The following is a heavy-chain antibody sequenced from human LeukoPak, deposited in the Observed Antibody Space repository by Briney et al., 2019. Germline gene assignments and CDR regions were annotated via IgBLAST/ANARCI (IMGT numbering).Heavy chain of an antibody. J-gene: IGHJ3*02. CDR1: GDSVSISSAG. V-gene: IGHV6-1*01. D-gene: IGHD3-10*01. Sequence: QTLSLTCAISGDSVSISSAGWNWVRQSPSRGLEWLGRTYYRSKWNTDYAVSVKGRIAITPDTSKNQFSLQLNSVTPEDTAVYFCAKGGGAFDIWGQGTLVTVSS. CDR2: TYYRSKWNT. CDR3: AKGGGAFDI.